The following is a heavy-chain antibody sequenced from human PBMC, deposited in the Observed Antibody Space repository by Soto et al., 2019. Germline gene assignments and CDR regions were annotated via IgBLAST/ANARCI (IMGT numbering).Heavy chain of an antibody. V-gene: IGHV3-7*05. Sequence: EVQLVESGGGLVQPGGSLRLSCAASGFTFSSYWMSWVRQAPGKGLEWVANIKQDGSEIYYVDSVKGRFTISRDNAKNSLYLQMNSLRAEDTAVYYCAREGYSSSWYRNYGMDVWGQGTTVTVSS. CDR3: AREGYSSSWYRNYGMDV. J-gene: IGHJ6*02. CDR2: IKQDGSEI. D-gene: IGHD6-13*01. CDR1: GFTFSSYW.